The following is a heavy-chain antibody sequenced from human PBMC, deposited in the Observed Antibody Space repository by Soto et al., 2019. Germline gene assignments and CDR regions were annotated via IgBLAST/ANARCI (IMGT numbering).Heavy chain of an antibody. J-gene: IGHJ4*02. CDR3: ARFWGPVTAAVDDY. CDR2: ISYDGNSK. V-gene: IGHV3-30*03. Sequence: QVQLVESGGGVVQPGRSLRLSCAASGFTFSNFGMQWVRQAPGKGLEWVASISYDGNSKYSADSVKGQFTISRDNSKNTLYLQMNSLRSEETAVYYCARFWGPVTAAVDDYWGPGTLVTVSS. CDR1: GFTFSNFG. D-gene: IGHD6-13*01.